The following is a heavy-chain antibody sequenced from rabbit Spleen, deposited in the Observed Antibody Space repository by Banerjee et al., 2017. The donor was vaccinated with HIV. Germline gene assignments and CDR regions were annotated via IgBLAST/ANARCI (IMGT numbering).Heavy chain of an antibody. J-gene: IGHJ6*01. D-gene: IGHD6-1*01. V-gene: IGHV1S45*01. CDR3: ARGIPYGYSGDAYPPYAMDL. CDR1: GFSFSSSYW. CDR2: IYGGSSGII. Sequence: EESGGDLVKPEGSLTLTCTASGFSFSSSYWICWVRQAPGKGLEWIACIYGGSSGIIDYASWAKGRFTISKTSSTTVTLQMTSLTVADTATYFCARGIPYGYSGDAYPPYAMDLWGQGTLVTVS.